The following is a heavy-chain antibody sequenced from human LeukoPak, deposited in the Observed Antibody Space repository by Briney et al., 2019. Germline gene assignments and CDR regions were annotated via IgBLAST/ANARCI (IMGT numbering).Heavy chain of an antibody. D-gene: IGHD3-10*01. CDR3: ARAAITMVRGVNHYYFDY. V-gene: IGHV3-53*04. CDR2: IYSGGSI. CDR1: GFTVSSNY. Sequence: PGGSLRLSCAASGFTVSSNYMSWVRQAPGKGLEWVSVIYSGGSIYYADSVKGRFTISRHNSKNTLYLQMNSLRAEDTAVYYCARAAITMVRGVNHYYFDYWGQGTLVTVSS. J-gene: IGHJ4*02.